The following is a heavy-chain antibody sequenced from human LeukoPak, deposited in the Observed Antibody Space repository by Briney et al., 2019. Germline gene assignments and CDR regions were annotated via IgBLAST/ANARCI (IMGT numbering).Heavy chain of an antibody. Sequence: PGRSLRLSCAASGFTFSRNAMNWVRQAPGKGLEWVASISGNGAGTYYADSVKGRFNISRDNSKNTLYLQMNSLRTEDTAVYYCAKDANYFHSGSYLIPFDFWGQGTLVTVSS. V-gene: IGHV3-23*01. J-gene: IGHJ4*02. CDR1: GFTFSRNA. CDR3: AKDANYFHSGSYLIPFDF. D-gene: IGHD1-26*01. CDR2: ISGNGAGT.